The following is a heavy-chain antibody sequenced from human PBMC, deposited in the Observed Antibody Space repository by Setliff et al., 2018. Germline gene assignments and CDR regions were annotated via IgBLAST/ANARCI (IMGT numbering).Heavy chain of an antibody. V-gene: IGHV1-69*13. CDR3: ARSPPTVVVTAIQAIFDY. Sequence: SVKVSCKASGGTFKNYGISWVRQAPGQGLEWMGGIIPIFGTPTYAQKFQGRVTIIADESTSTTYMELRSLRSDDTAVYYCARSPPTVVVTAIQAIFDYWGQGTLVTVSS. CDR1: GGTFKNYG. CDR2: IIPIFGTP. J-gene: IGHJ4*02. D-gene: IGHD2-21*02.